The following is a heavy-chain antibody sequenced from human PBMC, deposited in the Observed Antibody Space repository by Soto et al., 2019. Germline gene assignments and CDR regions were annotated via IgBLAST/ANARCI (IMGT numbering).Heavy chain of an antibody. CDR1: GFTFSGYA. J-gene: IGHJ4*02. CDR2: ISSSSSYI. D-gene: IGHD6-6*01. CDR3: ARDYGSSYFDY. V-gene: IGHV3-21*01. Sequence: GGSLRLSCAASGFTFSGYAMNWVRQAPGKGLEWVSSISSSSSYIYYADSVKGRFTISRDNAKNSLYLQVNSLRAEDTAVYYCARDYGSSYFDYWGQGTLVTVSS.